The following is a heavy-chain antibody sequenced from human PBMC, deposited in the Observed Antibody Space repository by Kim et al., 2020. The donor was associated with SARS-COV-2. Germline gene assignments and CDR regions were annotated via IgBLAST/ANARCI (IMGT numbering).Heavy chain of an antibody. J-gene: IGHJ4*02. D-gene: IGHD4-17*01. CDR2: T. V-gene: IGHV3-72*01. Sequence: TENAGSVEGRLPISREEAKNTLYLQMNSLKTEDTAVYYCIKYRLGLRYFDYWGPGTLVTVSS. CDR3: IKYRLGLRYFDY.